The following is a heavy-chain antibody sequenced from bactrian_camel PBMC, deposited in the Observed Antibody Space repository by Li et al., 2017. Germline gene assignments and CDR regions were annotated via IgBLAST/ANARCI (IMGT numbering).Heavy chain of an antibody. J-gene: IGHJ4*01. CDR2: IYTSNGST. CDR3: AKVLIERLTAWWLGVPYNY. D-gene: IGHD4*01. Sequence: HVQLVESGGGSVQAGGSLSLSCAASGRTYTHNRMAWFRQAPGKEREWVACIYTSNGSTYYTDTVKGRFTISQDNAKSTLYLQLNSLKTADTAMYYCAKVLIERLTAWWLGVPYNYWGQGTQVTVS. CDR1: GRTYTHNR. V-gene: IGHV3S1*01.